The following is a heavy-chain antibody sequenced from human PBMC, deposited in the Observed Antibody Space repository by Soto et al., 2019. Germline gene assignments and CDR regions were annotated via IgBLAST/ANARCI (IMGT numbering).Heavy chain of an antibody. D-gene: IGHD1-20*01. Sequence: QITLKESGPTLVEPTQTLTLTCSFSGFSLTSSGVGVGWLRQAPGKALECLGIIYWDGDRRYNPSLKERLTITKQTSKNQVVLTMTHMEPVDTGTYYCAHRGPYNPSWDVRWFDPWGQGTLVTVS. CDR3: AHRGPYNPSWDVRWFDP. V-gene: IGHV2-5*02. CDR2: IYWDGDR. J-gene: IGHJ5*02. CDR1: GFSLTSSGVG.